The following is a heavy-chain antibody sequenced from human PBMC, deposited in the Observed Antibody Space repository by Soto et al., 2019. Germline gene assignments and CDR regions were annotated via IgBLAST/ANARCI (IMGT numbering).Heavy chain of an antibody. J-gene: IGHJ6*01. CDR2: ISGSGGST. V-gene: IGHV3-23*01. CDR3: ARDSVTGATYSGPSYYHMDV. Sequence: GGSLRLSCAASGFTFSSYGMSWVRQAPGKGLEWVSSISGSGGSTYYADSVKGRFTISRDNAKNTLYLQMNSLRAEDTAVYYCARDSVTGATYSGPSYYHMDVGGRGTTVTGSS. CDR1: GFTFSSYG. D-gene: IGHD2-15*01.